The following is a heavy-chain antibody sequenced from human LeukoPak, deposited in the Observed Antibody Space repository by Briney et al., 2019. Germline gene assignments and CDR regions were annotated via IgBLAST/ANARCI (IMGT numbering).Heavy chain of an antibody. D-gene: IGHD4-17*01. CDR1: GFTLSSYE. J-gene: IGHJ4*02. V-gene: IGHV3-23*01. CDR2: IDYSGGST. CDR3: ARDSIGAGPYGTYFDY. Sequence: PGGSLRLSCTASGFTLSSYEMGWIRQAPGKGLEWVSSIDYSGGSTYYADSVKGRFTISRDNAKNSLYLQMNSLRAEDTAVYYCARDSIGAGPYGTYFDYWGQGTLVTVSS.